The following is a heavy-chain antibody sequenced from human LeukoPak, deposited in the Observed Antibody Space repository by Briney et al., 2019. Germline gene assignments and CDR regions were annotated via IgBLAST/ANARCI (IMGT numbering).Heavy chain of an antibody. D-gene: IGHD5-18*01. J-gene: IGHJ6*02. CDR1: GFTFSSYS. Sequence: GGSLRLSCAASGFTFSSYSMNWVRQAPGKGLEWVSYIGSSSSTIYYADSVKGRFTISRDNAKNSLYLQMNSLRDEDTAVYYCARDPWIQLSPYCYYYYGMDVWGQGTTVTVSS. CDR3: ARDPWIQLSPYCYYYYGMDV. V-gene: IGHV3-48*02. CDR2: IGSSSSTI.